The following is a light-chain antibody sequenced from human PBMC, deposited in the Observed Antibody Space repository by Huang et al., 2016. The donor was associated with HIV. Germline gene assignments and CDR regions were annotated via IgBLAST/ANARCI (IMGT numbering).Light chain of an antibody. Sequence: EIVMTQSPDNLSVSVGERATLSCRASHHISNNLAWYRQRPGQAPRRLIYGASTRAAGIPARFTGSGSGTEFTLTSDKLQSDDFATYYCQQYNNWRSFGQGTKVEMK. CDR2: GAS. CDR3: QQYNNWRS. CDR1: HHISNN. J-gene: IGKJ1*01. V-gene: IGKV3-15*01.